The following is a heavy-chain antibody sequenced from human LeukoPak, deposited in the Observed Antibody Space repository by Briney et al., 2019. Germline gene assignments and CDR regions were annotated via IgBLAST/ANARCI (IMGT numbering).Heavy chain of an antibody. CDR1: GYIFSIYA. CDR3: ARDYTVAVGTTTYFQH. V-gene: IGHV7-4-1*02. J-gene: IGHJ1*01. Sequence: ASVKVSCKTSGYIFSIYAIIWVRQAPGQGLEFMGWINSNTGNPTYAQGFTGRFVFSLDTSVSTTYLQVSSLKPEDTAVYYCARDYTVAVGTTTYFQHWGQGTLVTVSS. CDR2: INSNTGNP. D-gene: IGHD1-26*01.